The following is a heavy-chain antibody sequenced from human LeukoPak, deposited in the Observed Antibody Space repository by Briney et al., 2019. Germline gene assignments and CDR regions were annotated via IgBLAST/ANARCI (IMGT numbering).Heavy chain of an antibody. J-gene: IGHJ4*02. V-gene: IGHV3-23*01. CDR3: AKCSGGSCYKTPFDY. CDR1: GFTFSSYA. CDR2: ISGSGGST. Sequence: PGGSLRLSCAASGFTFSSYAISWVRQAPGKGLEWVSAISGSGGSTYYADSVKGRFTISRDNSKNTLYLQMNSLRAEDTAVYYCAKCSGGSCYKTPFDYWGQGTLVTVSS. D-gene: IGHD2-15*01.